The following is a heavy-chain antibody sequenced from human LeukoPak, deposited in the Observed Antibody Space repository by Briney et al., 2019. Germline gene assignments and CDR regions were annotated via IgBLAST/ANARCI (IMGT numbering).Heavy chain of an antibody. D-gene: IGHD1-26*01. Sequence: GGSLRLSCAASGFTFSSYWMHWVRQAPGKGLVWVSRISDDGSSTSYADSVKGRFTISRANAKNTLYLQMNSLRAEDTAVYYCARLDLSGSPTYYFDYWGQGTLVTVSS. CDR3: ARLDLSGSPTYYFDY. J-gene: IGHJ4*02. CDR1: GFTFSSYW. CDR2: ISDDGSST. V-gene: IGHV3-74*01.